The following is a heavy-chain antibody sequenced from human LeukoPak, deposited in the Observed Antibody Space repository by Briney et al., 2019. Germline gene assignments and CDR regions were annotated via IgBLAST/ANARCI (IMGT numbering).Heavy chain of an antibody. Sequence: GGSLRLSCAASGFTFSSYWMSWVRQAPGKGLEWVANIKQDGSEKYYVDSVKGRFITSRDNAKNSLYLQMNSLRAEDTAVYYCARRVVVVPAAMPESENWFDPWGQGTLVTVSS. CDR2: IKQDGSEK. CDR1: GFTFSSYW. CDR3: ARRVVVVPAAMPESENWFDP. J-gene: IGHJ5*02. D-gene: IGHD2-2*01. V-gene: IGHV3-7*03.